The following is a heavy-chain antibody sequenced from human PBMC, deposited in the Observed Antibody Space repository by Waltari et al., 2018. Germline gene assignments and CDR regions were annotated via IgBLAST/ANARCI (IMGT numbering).Heavy chain of an antibody. V-gene: IGHV4-59*01. CDR2: TSYSGST. CDR3: ARELWVAETRGYYLDF. D-gene: IGHD2-15*01. CDR1: GGSIGTSY. Sequence: QVQLQESGPGLVKPSETLSLTCSVSGGSIGTSYWSWIRQPPGKGLQWIGVTSYSGSTHYNPSLKSRVTLSVDASKSQFSLRLTSVTAADTAVYYCARELWVAETRGYYLDFWGRGLLVTVSS. J-gene: IGHJ4*02.